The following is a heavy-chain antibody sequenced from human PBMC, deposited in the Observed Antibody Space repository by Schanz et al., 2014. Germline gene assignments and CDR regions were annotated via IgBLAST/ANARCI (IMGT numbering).Heavy chain of an antibody. V-gene: IGHV3-9*01. CDR3: VKGHYYGNRKVAH. CDR1: GFSFQEYA. Sequence: EVQLVESGGGLVQPGRSLRLSCAGSGFSFQEYAMHWVRQAPGKGLEWVSGIAWNSAGIGYVDSVKGRFTISRDNARNSLYLQMSRLTTEDTALYYCVKGHYYGNRKVAHWGQGTLVTVSS. D-gene: IGHD3-22*01. J-gene: IGHJ4*02. CDR2: IAWNSAGI.